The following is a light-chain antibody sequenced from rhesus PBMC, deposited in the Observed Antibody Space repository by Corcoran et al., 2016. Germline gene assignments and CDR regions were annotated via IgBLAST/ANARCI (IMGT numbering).Light chain of an antibody. V-gene: IGKV3-24*04. Sequence: ETVMTQSPATLSLSPGERATLSCRASQSVGSSLAWYQQKPGQAPRLLISGASSRATGLPDRFSGSWAGKDCTLTISILEPEDVAVYYFLQIINWPYSFGQGTKVEIK. CDR1: QSVGSS. J-gene: IGKJ2*01. CDR3: LQIINWPYS. CDR2: GAS.